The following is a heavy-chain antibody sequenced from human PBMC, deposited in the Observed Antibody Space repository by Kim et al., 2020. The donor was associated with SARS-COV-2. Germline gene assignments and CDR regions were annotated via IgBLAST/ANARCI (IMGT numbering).Heavy chain of an antibody. J-gene: IGHJ4*02. V-gene: IGHV4-39*01. Sequence: SETLSLTCTVSGGSISSSSYYWGWIRQPPGKGLEWIGSIYYSGSTYYNPSLKSRVTISVDTSKNQFSLKLSSVTAADTAVYYCASSGYCDYWGQGTLVTVSS. CDR3: ASSGYCDY. D-gene: IGHD3-22*01. CDR2: IYYSGST. CDR1: GGSISSSSYY.